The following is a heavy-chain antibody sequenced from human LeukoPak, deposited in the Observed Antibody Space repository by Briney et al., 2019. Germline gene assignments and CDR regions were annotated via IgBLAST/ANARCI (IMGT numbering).Heavy chain of an antibody. CDR3: AREVDYYDSSGYIT. CDR1: GGSISSGGYY. J-gene: IGHJ4*02. Sequence: SQTLSLTCTVSGGSISSGGYYWSWIRQHPGKGLEWIGYIYYSGSTYYNPSLKSRVTISVDTSKNQFSLKLSSVTAADTAVYYCAREVDYYDSSGYITWGQGTLVTVSS. V-gene: IGHV4-31*03. CDR2: IYYSGST. D-gene: IGHD3-22*01.